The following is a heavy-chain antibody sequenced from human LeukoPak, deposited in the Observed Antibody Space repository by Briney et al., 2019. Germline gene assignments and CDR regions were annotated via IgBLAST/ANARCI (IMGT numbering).Heavy chain of an antibody. CDR3: AKDQLVTSNWYFDL. J-gene: IGHJ2*01. V-gene: IGHV3-23*01. CDR2: ISGSGGST. Sequence: PGGSPRLSCAASGFTFSSYAMSWVRQAPGKGLEWVSAISGSGGSTYYADSVKGRFTISRDNSKNTLYLQMNSLRAEDTAVYYCAKDQLVTSNWYFDLWGRGTLVTVSS. D-gene: IGHD4-23*01. CDR1: GFTFSSYA.